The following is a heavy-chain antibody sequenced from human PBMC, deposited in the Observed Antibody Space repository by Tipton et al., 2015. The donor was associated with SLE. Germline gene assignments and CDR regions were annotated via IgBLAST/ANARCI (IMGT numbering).Heavy chain of an antibody. CDR1: GGSISSSSFY. CDR2: IYYSGTT. Sequence: GLVKPSETLSLICTVSGGSISSSSFYWGWIRQPPGKGLEWIGSIYYSGTTYYSPSLKSRFTISVDTSKNHFSLKLSSVTAADTAVYYCSTSTLAFDIWGQVTMVTFSS. D-gene: IGHD4-11*01. CDR3: STSTLAFDI. V-gene: IGHV4-39*07. J-gene: IGHJ3*02.